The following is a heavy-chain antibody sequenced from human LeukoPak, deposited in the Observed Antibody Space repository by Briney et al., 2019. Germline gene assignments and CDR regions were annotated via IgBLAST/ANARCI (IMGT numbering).Heavy chain of an antibody. D-gene: IGHD3-10*01. CDR3: ASLDLRQSYYVDY. V-gene: IGHV4-39*01. CDR2: IYYSGST. Sequence: SETLSLTCTVSGGSISSTSYFWGWIRQPPGKGLEWIGTIYYSGSTYNPSLKSRVTISVGTSKNQFSLKLSSVTAADSAVYYCASLDLRQSYYVDYWGQGTLVTVSS. J-gene: IGHJ4*02. CDR1: GGSISSTSYF.